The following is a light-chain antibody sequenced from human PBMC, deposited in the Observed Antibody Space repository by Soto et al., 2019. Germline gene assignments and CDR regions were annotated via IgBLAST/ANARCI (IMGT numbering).Light chain of an antibody. J-gene: IGKJ4*01. V-gene: IGKV1-39*01. Sequence: DIQMTQSPSSLSASVGDRVTITCRSSQSISSYLNWYQQKPGKAPKLLIYAASSFQSGVPSRFSGSGSVTDFTLTISCLQSEDFATSYCQHYYLLPRGFGRGTRV. CDR3: QHYYLLPRG. CDR2: AAS. CDR1: QSISSY.